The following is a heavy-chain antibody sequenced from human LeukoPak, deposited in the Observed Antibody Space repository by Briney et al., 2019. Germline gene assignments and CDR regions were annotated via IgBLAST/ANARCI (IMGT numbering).Heavy chain of an antibody. Sequence: GGSLRLSCAASGFTFSNAWMSWVRQAPGKGLEWVGRIKSKTDGGTTDYAAPVKGRFTISRDDSKNTLYLQMNSLKTEDTAVYYCTTEPYYYDSSGYYYNFDYWGQGTLVTVSS. CDR2: IKSKTDGGTT. CDR1: GFTFSNAW. D-gene: IGHD3-22*01. V-gene: IGHV3-15*01. CDR3: TTEPYYYDSSGYYYNFDY. J-gene: IGHJ4*02.